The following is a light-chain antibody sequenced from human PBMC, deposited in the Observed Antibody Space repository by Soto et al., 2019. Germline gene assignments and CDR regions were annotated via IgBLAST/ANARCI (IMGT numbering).Light chain of an antibody. Sequence: EIVLTQSPGTLSLSPGERATLSCRASQSVSSSYLAWYQQKPAQAPRLLTFGASSRATGIPDRVSGSGSGTDFTLTISRLEPEDFAVYYCQQYGSSPTTFGQGTKVEIK. CDR2: GAS. CDR3: QQYGSSPTT. V-gene: IGKV3-20*01. CDR1: QSVSSSY. J-gene: IGKJ1*01.